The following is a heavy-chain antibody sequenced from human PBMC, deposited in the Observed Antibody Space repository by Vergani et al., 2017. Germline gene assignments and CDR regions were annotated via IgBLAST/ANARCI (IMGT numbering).Heavy chain of an antibody. J-gene: IGHJ5*02. D-gene: IGHD2/OR15-2a*01. CDR3: AGGRSSWFDP. CDR2: MNPNSGNT. CDR1: GYTFTSYG. Sequence: QVQLVQSGAEVKKPGASVKVSCKASGYTFTSYGISWVRQAPGQGLEWMGWMNPNSGNTFYAQKFQGRVTMTRNTSISTAYMELSSLGSEDTAVYYCAGGRSSWFDPWGQGTLVTVSS. V-gene: IGHV1-8*02.